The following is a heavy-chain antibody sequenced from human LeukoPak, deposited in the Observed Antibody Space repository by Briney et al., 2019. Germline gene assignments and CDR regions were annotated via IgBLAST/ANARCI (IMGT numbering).Heavy chain of an antibody. D-gene: IGHD3-22*01. V-gene: IGHV3-20*04. CDR3: AGYYYDSSRGFDL. Sequence: PGGSLRLSCAASGFKFDDYGMSWVRQAPGKGLEWVCDINWNGAWTGYADSVKGRFTISRDNAKNSLYLQMNSLRAEDTALYYCAGYYYDSSRGFDLWGQGILVTVSA. CDR2: INWNGAWT. CDR1: GFKFDDYG. J-gene: IGHJ5*02.